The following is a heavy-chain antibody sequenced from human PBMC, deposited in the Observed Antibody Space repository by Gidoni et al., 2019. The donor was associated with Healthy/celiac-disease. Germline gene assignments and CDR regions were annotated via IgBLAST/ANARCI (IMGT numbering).Heavy chain of an antibody. J-gene: IGHJ4*02. CDR2: IKQDGSEK. V-gene: IGHV3-7*01. D-gene: IGHD2-2*01. CDR3: ARVIVVVPAAKGREDLHFDY. Sequence: EVQLVESGGGLVQPGGSLRLSCAASGFTFSSYWLRWVRQAPGKGLEWVANIKQDGSEKYYVDSVKGRFTISRDNAKNSLYLQMNSLRAEDTAVYYCARVIVVVPAAKGREDLHFDYWGQGTLVTVSS. CDR1: GFTFSSYW.